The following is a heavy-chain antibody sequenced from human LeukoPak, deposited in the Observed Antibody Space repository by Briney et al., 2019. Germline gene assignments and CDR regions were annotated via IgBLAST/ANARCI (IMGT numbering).Heavy chain of an antibody. V-gene: IGHV3-21*04. CDR1: GFTFSSYT. J-gene: IGHJ4*02. D-gene: IGHD3-16*01. CDR2: ITRSSNYR. Sequence: GGSLRLSCAASGFTFSSYTMNWVRQAPGKGLEWVSSITRSSNYRYYSDSMKGRFTISRDNAKESLYLQMNSLRAEDTAVYYCAKDLSHIRLGVFDYWGQGTLVTVSS. CDR3: AKDLSHIRLGVFDY.